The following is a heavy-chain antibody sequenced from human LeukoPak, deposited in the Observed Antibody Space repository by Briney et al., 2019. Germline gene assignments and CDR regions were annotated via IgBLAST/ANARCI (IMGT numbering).Heavy chain of an antibody. CDR2: INLSGGGT. J-gene: IGHJ4*02. V-gene: IGHV1-46*01. CDR3: ARGDFGSGSYKL. CDR1: GYTLTNYY. D-gene: IGHD3-10*01. Sequence: ASVKVSCKASGYTLTNYYIHWVRQAPGQGLEWMGIINLSGGGTSYAQKFQGRVIMTTDTSTSSVFMELSSLRSEDTAVYYCARGDFGSGSYKLWGQGTLVSVSS.